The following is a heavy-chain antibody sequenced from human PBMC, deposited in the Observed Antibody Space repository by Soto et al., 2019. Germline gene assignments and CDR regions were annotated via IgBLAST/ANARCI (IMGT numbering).Heavy chain of an antibody. CDR3: AKASGYYYDSSGLYDY. J-gene: IGHJ4*02. CDR1: GITLSDFY. V-gene: IGHV3-11*06. CDR2: ISPGSNYR. Sequence: GGSLRLSCAASGITLSDFYMTWVRQAPGQGLEWLSYISPGSNYREYADSVKGRFTISRDNSKNTLYLQMNSLRAEDTAVYYCAKASGYYYDSSGLYDYWGQGTLVTVSS. D-gene: IGHD3-22*01.